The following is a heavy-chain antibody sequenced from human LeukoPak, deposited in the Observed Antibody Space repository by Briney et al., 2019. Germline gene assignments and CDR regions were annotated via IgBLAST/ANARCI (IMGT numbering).Heavy chain of an antibody. CDR2: IRYDGSNK. CDR1: GFTFSSYG. J-gene: IGHJ5*02. D-gene: IGHD2-2*01. Sequence: GGSLRLSCAASGFTFSSYGMHWVHQAPGKGLEWVAFIRYDGSNKYYADSVKGRFTISRDNSKNTLYLQMKSLRAEDTAVYYCAAQLLSYNWFDPWGQGNLVTVSS. CDR3: AAQLLSYNWFDP. V-gene: IGHV3-30*02.